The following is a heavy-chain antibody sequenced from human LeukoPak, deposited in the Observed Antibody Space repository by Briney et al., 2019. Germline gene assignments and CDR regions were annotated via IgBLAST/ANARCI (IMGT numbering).Heavy chain of an antibody. V-gene: IGHV1-2*02. CDR1: GYTFTGYY. J-gene: IGHJ4*02. D-gene: IGHD2-2*01. CDR3: ARQGDIVVVPAYNDY. CDR2: INPNSGGT. Sequence: GASVKVYCKASGYTFTGYYMHWVRQAPGQGLEWMGWINPNSGGTNYAQKFQGRVTMTRDTSISTAYMELSRLRSDDTAVYYCARQGDIVVVPAYNDYWGQGTLVTVSS.